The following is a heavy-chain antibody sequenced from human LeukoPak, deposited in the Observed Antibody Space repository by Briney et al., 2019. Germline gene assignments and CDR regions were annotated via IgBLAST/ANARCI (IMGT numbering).Heavy chain of an antibody. CDR3: ARGASSGYYYVRERGYYFDY. CDR2: INHSGST. V-gene: IGHV4-34*01. D-gene: IGHD3-22*01. CDR1: GGSFSDYY. Sequence: SETLSLTCAVYGGSFSDYYWSWIRQPPGKGLEWIGEINHSGSTNYNPSLKSRVTISVDTSKNQFSLKMRSVTAADTAVYYCARGASSGYYYVRERGYYFDYWGQGTLVTVSS. J-gene: IGHJ4*02.